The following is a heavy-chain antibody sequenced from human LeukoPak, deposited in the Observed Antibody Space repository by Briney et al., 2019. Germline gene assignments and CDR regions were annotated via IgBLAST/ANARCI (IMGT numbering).Heavy chain of an antibody. CDR2: IYHSGST. D-gene: IGHD3-16*01. V-gene: IGHV4-38-2*02. Sequence: SETLSLTCTVYGYSISSGYYWGWIRQPPGKGLEWIGSIYHSGSTYYNPSLKSRVTISVDTSKNQFSLKLSSVTAADTAVYYCAREGRGNYFDYWGQGTLVTVSS. CDR3: AREGRGNYFDY. J-gene: IGHJ4*02. CDR1: GYSISSGYY.